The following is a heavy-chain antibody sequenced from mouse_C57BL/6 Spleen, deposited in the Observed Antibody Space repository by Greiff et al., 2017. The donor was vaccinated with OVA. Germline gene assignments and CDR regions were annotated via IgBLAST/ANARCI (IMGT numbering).Heavy chain of an antibody. CDR1: GYTFTSYG. D-gene: IGHD1-1*01. J-gene: IGHJ2*01. Sequence: QVQLQQSGAELARPGASVKLSCKASGYTFTSYGISWVKQRTGQGLEWIGEIYPRSGNTYYNEKFKGKATLTADKSSSTAYMELRSLTSEDSSVYFCARYYGSSPYYFDDWGQGTTLTVSS. CDR2: IYPRSGNT. CDR3: ARYYGSSPYYFDD. V-gene: IGHV1-81*01.